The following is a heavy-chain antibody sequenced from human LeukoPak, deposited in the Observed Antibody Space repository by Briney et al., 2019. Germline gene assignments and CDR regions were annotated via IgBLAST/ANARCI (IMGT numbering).Heavy chain of an antibody. CDR3: AKKRLRGPPDAFDI. D-gene: IGHD5-12*01. J-gene: IGHJ3*02. CDR1: GFTFSSYG. CDR2: ISDDGSHK. Sequence: PGGSLRLSCAASGFTFSSYGMHWVRQAPGKGPERVAVISDDGSHKYYADSVKGRFTISRDNSKNTLYLQMNSLRAEDTAVFYCAKKRLRGPPDAFDIWGQGTMVTVSS. V-gene: IGHV3-30*18.